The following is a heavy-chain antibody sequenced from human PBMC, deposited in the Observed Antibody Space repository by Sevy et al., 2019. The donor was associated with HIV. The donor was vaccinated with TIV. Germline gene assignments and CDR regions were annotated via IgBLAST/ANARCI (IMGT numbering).Heavy chain of an antibody. CDR1: GFSFSNFG. J-gene: IGHJ6*02. Sequence: GGSLRLSCIASGFSFSNFGMHWVRQAPGKGLEWVAISSYDGHTNYFGDSVKGRFTISRDNSKNTLYLQMNSLRVQDTAVYYCVKDLLQLTIKELAQDYYYGMDVWGHGTTVTVSS. D-gene: IGHD4-4*01. V-gene: IGHV3-30*18. CDR2: SSYDGHTN. CDR3: VKDLLQLTIKELAQDYYYGMDV.